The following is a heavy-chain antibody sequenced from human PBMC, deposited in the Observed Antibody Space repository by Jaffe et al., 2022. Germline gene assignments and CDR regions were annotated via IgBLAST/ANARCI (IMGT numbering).Heavy chain of an antibody. D-gene: IGHD3-10*01. CDR1: GYTFTAYY. V-gene: IGHV1-2*06. CDR2: INPNSGDT. J-gene: IGHJ4*02. CDR3: ARGVMVRGAKILD. Sequence: QVQLVQSGAEVKEPGASVKVSCKASGYTFTAYYMHWVRQAPGQGLEWMGRINPNSGDTNYAQKFRDRVTMTRDTSITTAYMELSRLTSDDTAVYYCARGVMVRGAKILDWGQGTLVPVSS.